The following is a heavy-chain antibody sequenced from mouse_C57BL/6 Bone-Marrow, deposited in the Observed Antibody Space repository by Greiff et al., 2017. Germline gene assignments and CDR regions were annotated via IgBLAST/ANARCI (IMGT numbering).Heavy chain of an antibody. D-gene: IGHD1-1*01. CDR3: ATLYYCSSNRYWYFDD. CDR2: ISSGSGTI. CDR1: GFTFSDYG. J-gene: IGHJ1*03. V-gene: IGHV5-17*01. Sequence: EVKLVESGGGLMKPGGSLKLSCAASGFTFSDYGMHWVRQAPEKGLEWVAYISSGSGTIYYADTVKGRFTISRDNAKNTLFLQMTMLRSEDTAMYYCATLYYCSSNRYWYFDDWGTGTTVTVSS.